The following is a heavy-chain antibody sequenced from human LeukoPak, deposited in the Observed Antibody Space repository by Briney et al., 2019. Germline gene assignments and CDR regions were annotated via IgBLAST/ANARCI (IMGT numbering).Heavy chain of an antibody. CDR1: GGTFSSYA. CDR2: IIPILGIA. Sequence: ASVKVSCKASGGTFSSYAISWVRQAPGQGLEWMGRIIPILGIANYAQKFQGRVTITADKSTSTAYMELSSLRSEDTAVYYCVRRYCSGGSCPGGMDVWGQGTTVTVSS. CDR3: VRRYCSGGSCPGGMDV. V-gene: IGHV1-69*04. J-gene: IGHJ6*02. D-gene: IGHD2-15*01.